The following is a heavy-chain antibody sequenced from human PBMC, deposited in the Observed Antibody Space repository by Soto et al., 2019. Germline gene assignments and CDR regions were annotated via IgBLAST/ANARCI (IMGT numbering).Heavy chain of an antibody. CDR2: TYYRSKWYY. CDR1: GDSVSSNSAA. V-gene: IGHV6-1*01. J-gene: IGHJ4*02. CDR3: GRSQGFVDY. Sequence: SQTLSLTCAISGDSVSSNSAAWNWIRQSPSRGLDWLGRTYYRSKWYYDYAVSVKSRVTINPDTSKNQFSLQLNSVTPEDTALYYCGRSQGFVDYWGQGTPVTAPQ. D-gene: IGHD2-15*01.